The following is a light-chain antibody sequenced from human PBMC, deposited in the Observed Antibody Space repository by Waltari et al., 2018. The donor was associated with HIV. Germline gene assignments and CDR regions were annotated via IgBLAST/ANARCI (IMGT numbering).Light chain of an antibody. CDR1: ASTLGSNP. CDR2: SSK. Sequence: QSVLTPPPSTSGTPGHRVTRSCSRGASTLGSNPVQWHPVFPGTAPKLLISSSKQVSTGVPDRVSASKSGTSASLTISGRQSEDEAHYYCATWDDSGDGPMVFGRGTKLTVL. J-gene: IGLJ2*01. V-gene: IGLV1-44*01. CDR3: ATWDDSGDGPMV.